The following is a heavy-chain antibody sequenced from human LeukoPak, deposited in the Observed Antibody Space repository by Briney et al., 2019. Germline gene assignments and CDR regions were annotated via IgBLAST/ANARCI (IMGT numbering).Heavy chain of an antibody. CDR2: IYYSGST. CDR3: ASGLYSGYDTKFDY. J-gene: IGHJ4*02. Sequence: SETLSLTCTVSGGSISSYYWSWIRQPPGKGLEWIGYIYYSGSTNYNPSLKSRVTISVDTSKNQFSLKLSSVTAADTAVYYCASGLYSGYDTKFDYWGQGTQVTVSS. CDR1: GGSISSYY. V-gene: IGHV4-59*01. D-gene: IGHD5-12*01.